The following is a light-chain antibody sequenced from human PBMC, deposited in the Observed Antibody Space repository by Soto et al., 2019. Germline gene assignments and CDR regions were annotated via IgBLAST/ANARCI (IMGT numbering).Light chain of an antibody. J-gene: IGLJ3*02. Sequence: QSALTQPASVSGSPGQSITISCTGSSTDVGAYHLVSWYQHLPGKVPQLIIYETTKRPSRVSNRFSGSKSGNTAPLTISGLLAEDEADYYCSSYTGSYTLMFGGGTKVTVL. CDR1: STDVGAYHL. CDR2: ETT. V-gene: IGLV2-23*01. CDR3: SSYTGSYTLM.